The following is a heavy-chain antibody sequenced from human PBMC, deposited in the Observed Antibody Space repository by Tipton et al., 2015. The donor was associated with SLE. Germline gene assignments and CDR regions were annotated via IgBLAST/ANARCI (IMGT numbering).Heavy chain of an antibody. CDR2: IYYSGST. Sequence: LVKPTETLSLTCTVSGGSISSYYWSWIRQPPGKGLEWIGSIYYSGSTYYNPSLKSRVTISVDTSKNQFSLKLSSVTAADTAVYYCATFFTLVRGVIPFDYWGQGTLVTVSS. D-gene: IGHD3-10*01. CDR1: GGSISSYY. J-gene: IGHJ4*02. V-gene: IGHV4-59*04. CDR3: ATFFTLVRGVIPFDY.